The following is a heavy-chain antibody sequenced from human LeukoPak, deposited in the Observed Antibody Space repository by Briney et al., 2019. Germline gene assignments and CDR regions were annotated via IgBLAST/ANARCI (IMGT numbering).Heavy chain of an antibody. CDR2: IYYSGST. D-gene: IGHD3-10*01. Sequence: SETLYLTCNVSGGTLSSYYWSWIRQPPGKGLEWIGDIYYSGSTNYNPSLKSRVTISVDTSENQFSLKLSSVTAADTAVYYCAREATKLPPGTYYYGSGSYYHRTFDYWGQGTLVTVSS. CDR1: GGTLSSYY. J-gene: IGHJ4*02. V-gene: IGHV4-59*01. CDR3: AREATKLPPGTYYYGSGSYYHRTFDY.